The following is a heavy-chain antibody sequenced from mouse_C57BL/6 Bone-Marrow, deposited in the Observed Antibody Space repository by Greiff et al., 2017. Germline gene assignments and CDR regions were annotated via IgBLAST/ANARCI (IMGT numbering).Heavy chain of an antibody. Sequence: VKLMESGPGLVQPSQSLSITCTVSGFSLTSYGVHWVRQSPGKGLEWLGVLWSGGSTDYNAAFISRLRIRKDNSKSQVFFKMNSLQADDTAIYYCASSFITTVVRDYWGQGTTLTVSS. V-gene: IGHV2-2*01. CDR3: ASSFITTVVRDY. D-gene: IGHD1-1*01. CDR1: GFSLTSYG. CDR2: LWSGGST. J-gene: IGHJ2*01.